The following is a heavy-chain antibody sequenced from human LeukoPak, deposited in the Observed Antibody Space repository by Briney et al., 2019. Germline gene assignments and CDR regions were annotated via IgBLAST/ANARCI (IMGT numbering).Heavy chain of an antibody. V-gene: IGHV1-69*01. D-gene: IGHD2-2*01. CDR2: TIPIFGTA. Sequence: SVKVSCKASGGTFSSYAISWVRQAPGQGLEWMGGTIPIFGTANYAQKFQGRVTITADESTSTAYMELSSLRSEDTAVYYCATQRWWARYCSSTSCPTYYFDYWGQGTLVTVSS. CDR1: GGTFSSYA. J-gene: IGHJ4*02. CDR3: ATQRWWARYCSSTSCPTYYFDY.